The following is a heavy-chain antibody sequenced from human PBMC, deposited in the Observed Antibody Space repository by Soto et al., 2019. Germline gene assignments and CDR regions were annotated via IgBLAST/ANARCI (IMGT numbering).Heavy chain of an antibody. CDR3: ARGPGGFGDFSLDY. V-gene: IGHV4-4*07. J-gene: IGHJ4*02. CDR2: IYSGGST. Sequence: QVQLQESGPGLVKPSETLSLSCGVSGGSISQYYWSWIRQPAGKGLEWIGRIYSGGSTNYKPSLDSRVTMSVDTSKNTVSLKLSSVTAADTAVYYCARGPGGFGDFSLDYWGQGTLGTVSS. D-gene: IGHD3-10*01. CDR1: GGSISQYY.